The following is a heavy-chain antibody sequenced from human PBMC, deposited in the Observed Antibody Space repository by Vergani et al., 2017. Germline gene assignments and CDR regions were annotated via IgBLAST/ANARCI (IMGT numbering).Heavy chain of an antibody. V-gene: IGHV3-33*01. Sequence: QVQLVESGGGVVQPGRYLRLSCAASGFTFSSYGMHWVRQAPGKGLEWVAVIWYDGSNKYYADSVKGRFTISRDNSKNTLYLQMNSLRAEDTAVYYCARDSHSSWAFDYWGQGTLVTVSS. CDR3: ARDSHSSWAFDY. D-gene: IGHD6-13*01. CDR2: IWYDGSNK. J-gene: IGHJ4*02. CDR1: GFTFSSYG.